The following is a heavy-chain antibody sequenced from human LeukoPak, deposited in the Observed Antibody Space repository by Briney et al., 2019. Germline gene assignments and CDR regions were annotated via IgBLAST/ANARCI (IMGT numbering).Heavy chain of an antibody. CDR2: ISYSGST. Sequence: SETLSLTCSVSGGSISSSSYYWGWIRQPPGKGLEWIGSISYSGSTYYNPSLKSRVTISVDTSKNQFSLKLSSVTAADTAVYYCARIDVTVVDAFDIWGQGTMVTVSS. CDR3: ARIDVTVVDAFDI. J-gene: IGHJ3*02. CDR1: GGSISSSSYY. D-gene: IGHD2-15*01. V-gene: IGHV4-39*01.